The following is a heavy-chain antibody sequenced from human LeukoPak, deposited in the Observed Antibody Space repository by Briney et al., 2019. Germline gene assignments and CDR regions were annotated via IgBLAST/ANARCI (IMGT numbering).Heavy chain of an antibody. CDR2: ISSSSSYI. V-gene: IGHV3-21*01. CDR3: ARGSGIAADY. J-gene: IGHJ4*02. D-gene: IGHD6-13*01. CDR1: GFTFSSYS. Sequence: GGSLRLSCAASGFTFSSYSMNWVRQAPGKGLEWVSSISSSSSYIYYADSVKGRFTISRDNAKNSPHLQMNSLRAEDTAVYYCARGSGIAADYWGQGTLVTVSS.